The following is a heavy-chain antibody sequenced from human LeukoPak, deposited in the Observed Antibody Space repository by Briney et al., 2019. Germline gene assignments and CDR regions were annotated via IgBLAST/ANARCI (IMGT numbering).Heavy chain of an antibody. J-gene: IGHJ4*02. Sequence: RGESLKISCKGSGYSFTSYWIGWVRQMPGKGLEWMGIIYPGDPDTRYSPSFQGQVTISADKSISTAYLQWSSLKASDTAMYYCARAYPYYYDSSGYYYFDYWGQGTLVTVSS. CDR3: ARAYPYYYDSSGYYYFDY. CDR2: IYPGDPDT. V-gene: IGHV5-51*01. D-gene: IGHD3-22*01. CDR1: GYSFTSYW.